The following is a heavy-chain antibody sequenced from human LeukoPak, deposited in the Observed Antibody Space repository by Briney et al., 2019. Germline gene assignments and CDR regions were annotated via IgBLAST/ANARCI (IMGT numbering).Heavy chain of an antibody. CDR1: GGSFSGYY. CDR3: ASSPWLPLRH. V-gene: IGHV4-34*01. Sequence: SETLSLTCAVYGGSFSGYYWSWIRQPPGKGLEWIGEINHSGSTNYNPSLKGRVTISVDTSNNQFSLKLSSVTAAATAVYYCASSPWLPLRHWGQGALVTVSS. J-gene: IGHJ4*02. D-gene: IGHD6-19*01. CDR2: INHSGST.